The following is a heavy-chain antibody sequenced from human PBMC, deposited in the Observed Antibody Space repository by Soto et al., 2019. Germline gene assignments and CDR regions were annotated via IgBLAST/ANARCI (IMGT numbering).Heavy chain of an antibody. CDR2: IIPIFGTA. CDR1: GDTFSSYA. D-gene: IGHD6-13*01. V-gene: IGHV1-69*13. J-gene: IGHJ4*02. Sequence: ASVKLSCKASGDTFSSYAISWVRQAPGQGLEWMGGIIPIFGTANYAQKFQGRVTITADESTSTAYMELSSLRSEDTAVYDCTEAAAGPIDYLGQGTLVTVSS. CDR3: TEAAAGPIDY.